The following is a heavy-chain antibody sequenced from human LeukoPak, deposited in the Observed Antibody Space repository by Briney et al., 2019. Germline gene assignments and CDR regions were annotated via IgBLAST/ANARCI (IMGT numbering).Heavy chain of an antibody. D-gene: IGHD4-23*01. CDR2: ISYSGST. V-gene: IGHV4-31*03. J-gene: IGHJ4*02. CDR1: GGSISSGGYY. CDR3: ARAPGGNSRLDY. Sequence: SETLSLTCTVSGGSISSGGYYWSCVRQHPGKGLEWIGHISYSGSTYYNPSLESRVVMSIDVSQSQFSLMVSSLTAADTAVYYCARAPGGNSRLDYWGQGTLVTVSS.